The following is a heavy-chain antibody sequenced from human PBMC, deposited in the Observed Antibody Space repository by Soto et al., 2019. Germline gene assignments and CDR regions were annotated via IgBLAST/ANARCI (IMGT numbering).Heavy chain of an antibody. J-gene: IGHJ5*02. CDR2: IYSSGST. CDR3: ASLNLSFDP. Sequence: SETLSLTCSVSGGSISSYYWSWIRQPPGKGLEWIGYIYSSGSTYYNPSLKRRVAISIDTSKNQFSLNLSSLTAADTAVYYCASLNLSFDPWGQGTLVTVSS. V-gene: IGHV4-4*09. CDR1: GGSISSYY.